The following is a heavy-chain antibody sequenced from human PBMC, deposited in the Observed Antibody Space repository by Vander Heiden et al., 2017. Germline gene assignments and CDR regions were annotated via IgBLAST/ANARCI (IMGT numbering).Heavy chain of an antibody. Sequence: EVQVLESGGGLVQPGGSLRLSCAASGSGFSSYAMSRIRPAPGKGLEWVSAISGSGGSTYYADSVKGRFTISRDNSKNTLYLQMNSLRAEDTAVYYCAKEVDFWSGYYHLWGQGTLVTVSS. CDR2: ISGSGGST. CDR1: GSGFSSYA. V-gene: IGHV3-23*01. CDR3: AKEVDFWSGYYHL. D-gene: IGHD3-3*01. J-gene: IGHJ5*02.